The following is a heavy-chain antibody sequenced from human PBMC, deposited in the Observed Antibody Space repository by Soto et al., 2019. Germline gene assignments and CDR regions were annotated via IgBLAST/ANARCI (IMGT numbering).Heavy chain of an antibody. Sequence: GGSLRLSCAASGFTFSSYSMDWVRQAPGKGLEWVSSISSSSSYIYYADSVKGRFTISRDNAKNSLYLQMNSLRAEDTAVYYCASQPGATGYWGQGTLVTVSS. CDR3: ASQPGATGY. CDR1: GFTFSSYS. J-gene: IGHJ4*02. CDR2: ISSSSSYI. V-gene: IGHV3-21*01. D-gene: IGHD1-26*01.